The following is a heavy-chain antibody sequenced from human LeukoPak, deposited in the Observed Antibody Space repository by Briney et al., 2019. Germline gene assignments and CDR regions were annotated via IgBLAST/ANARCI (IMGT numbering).Heavy chain of an antibody. J-gene: IGHJ5*02. CDR3: ARDPSPYENWLDP. V-gene: IGHV1-18*01. CDR2: ISAYNGNT. Sequence: ASVKVSCKASGYTFTSYGISWVRQAPGQGLDWMGWISAYNGNTNHAQKLQGRVTMTTDTSTSTAYLELRSLRSDDTAVYYCARDPSPYENWLDPWGQGTLVTVSS. D-gene: IGHD3-3*01. CDR1: GYTFTSYG.